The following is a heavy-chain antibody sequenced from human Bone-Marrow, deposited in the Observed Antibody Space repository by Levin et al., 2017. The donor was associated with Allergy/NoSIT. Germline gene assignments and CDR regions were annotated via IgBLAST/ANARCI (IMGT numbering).Heavy chain of an antibody. CDR1: GFTFSSYG. V-gene: IGHV3-33*01. J-gene: IGHJ6*02. CDR2: IWYDGSNK. CDR3: ASSRGSGYYGMDV. Sequence: GESLKISCAASGFTFSSYGMHWVRQAPGKGLEWVAVIWYDGSNKYYADSVKGRFTISRDNSKNTLYLQMNSLRAEDTAVYYCASSRGSGYYGMDVWGQGTTVTVSS. D-gene: IGHD2-8*02.